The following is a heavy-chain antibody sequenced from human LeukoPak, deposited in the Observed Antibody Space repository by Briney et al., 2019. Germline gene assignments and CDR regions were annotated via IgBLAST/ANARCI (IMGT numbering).Heavy chain of an antibody. Sequence: SVKVSCKASGYTFTSYDINWVRQATGQGLEWMGWMNPNSGNTGYAQKFQGRVTMTRNTSISTAYMELSSLRSEDTAVYYCARGLFHDFWSGYYHWGQGTLVTVSS. J-gene: IGHJ5*02. D-gene: IGHD3-3*01. V-gene: IGHV1-8*01. CDR2: MNPNSGNT. CDR1: GYTFTSYD. CDR3: ARGLFHDFWSGYYH.